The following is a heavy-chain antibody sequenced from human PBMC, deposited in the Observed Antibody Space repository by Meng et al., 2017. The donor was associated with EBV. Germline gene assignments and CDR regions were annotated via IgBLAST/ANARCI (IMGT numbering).Heavy chain of an antibody. Sequence: EGQLEESGGGLVKPGESLRISCAASGFTLRSYSMNWVRLAPGKGLEWVSSISSNSIDIYYADLVKGRFTISRDNAKNSLFLQMNSLRAEDTAVYYCARDRTSNRFDYWGQGTLVTVSS. CDR3: ARDRTSNRFDY. V-gene: IGHV3-21*01. CDR2: ISSNSIDI. D-gene: IGHD2-8*01. J-gene: IGHJ4*02. CDR1: GFTLRSYS.